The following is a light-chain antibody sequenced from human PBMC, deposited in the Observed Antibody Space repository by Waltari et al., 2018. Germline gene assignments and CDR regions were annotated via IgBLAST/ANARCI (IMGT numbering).Light chain of an antibody. J-gene: IGKJ1*01. CDR1: QSVSSY. CDR3: QQRSNWPRT. CDR2: DAS. V-gene: IGKV3-11*01. Sequence: EIVLTQSPATLSLSPGEMATLSCRASQSVSSYLAWYQQKPGQAPRLLIYDASNRATGIPARFSGSGSGTDFTLTISSLEPEDFAVYYCQQRSNWPRTFGQGTKVEIK.